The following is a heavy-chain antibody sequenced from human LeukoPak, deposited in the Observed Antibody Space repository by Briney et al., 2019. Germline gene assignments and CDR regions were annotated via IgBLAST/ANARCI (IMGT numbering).Heavy chain of an antibody. CDR3: ARAYCRGGSCYSGDAFDI. V-gene: IGHV3-21*01. Sequence: GSLRLSCAASGFTFSSYSMNWVRQAPGKGLEWVSFISSSSSYIYYADSVKGRFTISRDNAKNSLYLQMNCLRAEDTAVYYCARAYCRGGSCYSGDAFDIWGQGKMVTVSS. CDR2: ISSSSSYI. CDR1: GFTFSSYS. D-gene: IGHD2-15*01. J-gene: IGHJ3*02.